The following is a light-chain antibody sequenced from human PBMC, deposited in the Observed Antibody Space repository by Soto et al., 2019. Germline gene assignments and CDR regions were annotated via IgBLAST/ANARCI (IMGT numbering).Light chain of an antibody. CDR1: SGHSSYI. Sequence: VLTQSSSASASLGSSVKLTCTLSSGHSSYIIAWHQQQPGKAPRYLMKLEGSGSYNKGSGVPDRFSGSSSGADRYLTISNLQFEDEADYYCETWDSNTHRVFGGGTKLTVL. J-gene: IGLJ3*02. CDR2: LEGSGSY. V-gene: IGLV4-60*02. CDR3: ETWDSNTHRV.